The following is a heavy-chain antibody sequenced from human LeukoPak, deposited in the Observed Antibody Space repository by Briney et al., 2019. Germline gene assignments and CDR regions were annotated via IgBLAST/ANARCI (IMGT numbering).Heavy chain of an antibody. CDR2: ISAYNGST. CDR1: GYTFTSYG. CDR3: ARDIAEPWLVRKYYFEY. Sequence: ASVKVSCKASGYTFTSYGISWVRQAPGQGLEWMGWISAYNGSTNYAQKLQGRVTMTRDTSTSTAYMELSSLRSDDTAVYYCARDIAEPWLVRKYYFEYWGQGNLVTVSS. D-gene: IGHD6-19*01. J-gene: IGHJ4*02. V-gene: IGHV1-18*01.